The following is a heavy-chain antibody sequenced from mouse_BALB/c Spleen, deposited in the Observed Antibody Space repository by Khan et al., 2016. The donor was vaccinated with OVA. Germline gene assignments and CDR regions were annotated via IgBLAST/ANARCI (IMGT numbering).Heavy chain of an antibody. V-gene: IGHV2-6-1*01. J-gene: IGHJ4*01. CDR3: ARQPYYHYYIMDY. CDR2: IWSDGSP. CDR1: GFSLTNYG. Sequence: QVQLKESGPGLVAPSQSLSITCTISGFSLTNYGVHWVRQPPGKGLEWLVVIWSDGSPTYNSVLKSRLSISKDNSKSQVFLKMNSLQTDDTAMYYCARQPYYHYYIMDYWGQGTSVTVSS. D-gene: IGHD2-10*01.